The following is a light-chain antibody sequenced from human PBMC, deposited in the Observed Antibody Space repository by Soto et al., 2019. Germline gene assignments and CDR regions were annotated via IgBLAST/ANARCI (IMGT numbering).Light chain of an antibody. CDR1: QSISNF. CDR2: GAS. J-gene: IGKJ4*01. Sequence: DIAMAQSPSSLSASVGDRVTITCRASQSISNFLSWYRKSPGRAPELLIYGASTLQSGVPSRFSGSGSGTDFTLTISSLQPEDFTTYWCHQTFTPHLTFGGGTKVEI. V-gene: IGKV1-39*01. CDR3: HQTFTPHLT.